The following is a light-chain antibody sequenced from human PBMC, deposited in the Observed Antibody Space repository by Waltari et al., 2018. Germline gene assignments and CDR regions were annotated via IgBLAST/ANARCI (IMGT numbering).Light chain of an antibody. Sequence: QSALTQPASVSGSPGQLITFSCTGAFSDVGAYDSCSWYQQLPGRAPQLLIYDVSHRPSGVSDRLSGSKSGNTASLTISGLQPEDEADYYCSSYTTRGTWVFGGGTKLTVL. CDR2: DVS. CDR1: FSDVGAYDS. V-gene: IGLV2-14*03. CDR3: SSYTTRGTWV. J-gene: IGLJ3*02.